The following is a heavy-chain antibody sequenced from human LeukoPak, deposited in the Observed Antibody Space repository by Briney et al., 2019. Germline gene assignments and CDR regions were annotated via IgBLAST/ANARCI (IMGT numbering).Heavy chain of an antibody. D-gene: IGHD4-17*01. V-gene: IGHV4-59*12. CDR3: ARAAMTTVANTNFDY. Sequence: PSETLSLTCTVSGGSISSYYWSWIRQPPGKGLEWIGYIYYSGSTNYNPSLKSRVTISVDTSKNQFSLKLSSVTAADTAVYYCARAAMTTVANTNFDYWGQGTLVTVSS. CDR2: IYYSGST. CDR1: GGSISSYY. J-gene: IGHJ4*02.